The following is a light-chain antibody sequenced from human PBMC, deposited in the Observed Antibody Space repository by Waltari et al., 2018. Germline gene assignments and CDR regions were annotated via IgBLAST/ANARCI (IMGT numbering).Light chain of an antibody. Sequence: QTVVTQELSLSVSPGGTVTLTCGLSSGSLPTTYYPSWYQQAPGQSPRTLIYETNTRSSGVPDRFSGSILDKKAALTITGAQADDESDYYCVLSMGSGIWVFGGGTKLTVL. CDR2: ETN. J-gene: IGLJ3*02. CDR1: SGSLPTTYY. V-gene: IGLV8-61*01. CDR3: VLSMGSGIWV.